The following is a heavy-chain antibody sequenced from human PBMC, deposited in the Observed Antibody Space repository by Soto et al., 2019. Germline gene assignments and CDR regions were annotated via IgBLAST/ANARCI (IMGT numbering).Heavy chain of an antibody. V-gene: IGHV4-34*01. D-gene: IGHD5-18*01. CDR2: INHSGST. CDR3: ASTASTYYYYMDV. CDR1: GGSFSGYY. J-gene: IGHJ6*03. Sequence: SETLSLTCAVYGGSFSGYYWSWIRQPPGKGLERIGEINHSGSTNYNPSLKSRVTISVDTSKNQFSLKLSSVTAADTAVYYCASTASTYYYYMDVWGKGTTVTVSS.